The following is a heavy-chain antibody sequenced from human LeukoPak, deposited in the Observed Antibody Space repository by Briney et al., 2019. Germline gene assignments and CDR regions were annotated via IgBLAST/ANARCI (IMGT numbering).Heavy chain of an antibody. D-gene: IGHD3-10*01. CDR2: IIPIFGTA. CDR1: GRTFSSYA. J-gene: IGHJ6*04. CDR3: ARGLKGYYGSGSYWGYYYGMDV. V-gene: IGHV1-69*13. Sequence: VASVKVSCKASGRTFSSYAISWVRQAPGQGLEWMGGIIPIFGTANYAQKFQGRVTITADESTSTAYMELSSLRSEDTAVYYCARGLKGYYGSGSYWGYYYGMDVWGKGTTVTVSS.